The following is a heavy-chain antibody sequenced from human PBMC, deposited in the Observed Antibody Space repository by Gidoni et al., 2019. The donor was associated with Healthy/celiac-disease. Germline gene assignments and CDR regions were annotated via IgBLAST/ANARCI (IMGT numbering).Heavy chain of an antibody. D-gene: IGHD1-1*01. CDR3: ARHLAWPLDPLDAFDI. CDR2: INAGNGNT. J-gene: IGHJ3*02. CDR1: GYTFTSYA. V-gene: IGHV1-3*01. Sequence: QVQLVQSGAEVKKPGASVKVSCKDSGYTFTSYAMHWVLQAPGQRLEWMGWINAGNGNTKYSKNFQGRVTITRDTSSSTAYRELSSLRSEDTAVYYCARHLAWPLDPLDAFDIWGQGTMVTVSS.